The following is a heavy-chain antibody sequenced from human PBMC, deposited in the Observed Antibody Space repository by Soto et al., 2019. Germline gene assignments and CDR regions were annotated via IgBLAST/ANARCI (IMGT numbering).Heavy chain of an antibody. CDR3: ARDGSSAAGPYYYYYYGMDV. J-gene: IGHJ6*02. V-gene: IGHV3-21*01. Sequence: EVQLVESGGGLVKPGGSLRLSCAASGFTFSSYSMNWVRQAPGKGLEWVSSISSSSSYIYYADSVKGRFTISRDNAKNSLYMQMTSVRAEGTAVYYCARDGSSAAGPYYYYYYGMDVWGQGTTVTVSS. CDR1: GFTFSSYS. CDR2: ISSSSSYI. D-gene: IGHD6-13*01.